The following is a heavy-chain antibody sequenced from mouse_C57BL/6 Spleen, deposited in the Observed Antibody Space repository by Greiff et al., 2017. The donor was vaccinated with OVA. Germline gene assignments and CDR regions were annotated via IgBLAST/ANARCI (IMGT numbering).Heavy chain of an antibody. D-gene: IGHD4-1*01. CDR1: GFTFSSYA. Sequence: EVQVVESGEGLVKPGGSLKLSCAASGFTFSSYAMSWVRQTPEKRLEWVAYISSGGDYIYYADTVKGRFTISRDNARNTLYLQMSSLKSEDTAMYYCTREVITGPRLFDYWGQGTTLTVSS. J-gene: IGHJ2*01. CDR3: TREVITGPRLFDY. CDR2: ISSGGDYI. V-gene: IGHV5-9-1*02.